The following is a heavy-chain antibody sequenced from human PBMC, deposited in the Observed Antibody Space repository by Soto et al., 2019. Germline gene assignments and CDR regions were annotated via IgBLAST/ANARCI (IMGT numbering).Heavy chain of an antibody. CDR1: GFTFSSYG. V-gene: IGHV3-30*18. CDR3: AKDPYYDILTGYSISVDY. J-gene: IGHJ4*02. Sequence: VQLVESGGGVVQPGRSLRLSCAASGFTFSSYGMHWVRQAPGKGLEWVAVISYDGSNKYYADSVKGRFTISRDNSKNTLYLQMNSLRAEDTAVYYCAKDPYYDILTGYSISVDYWGQGTLVTVSS. D-gene: IGHD3-9*01. CDR2: ISYDGSNK.